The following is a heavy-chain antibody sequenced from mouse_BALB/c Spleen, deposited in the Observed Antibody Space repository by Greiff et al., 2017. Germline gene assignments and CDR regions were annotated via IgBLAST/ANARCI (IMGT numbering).Heavy chain of an antibody. CDR2: IWGDGST. Sequence: VKLQESGPGLVAPSQSLSITCTVSGFSLTGYGVNWVRQPPGKGLEWLGMIWGDGSTDYNSALKSRLSISKDNSKSQVFLKMNSLQTDDTARYYCAREDYGSSLYYAMDYWGQGTSVTVSS. D-gene: IGHD1-1*01. J-gene: IGHJ4*01. CDR1: GFSLTGYG. CDR3: AREDYGSSLYYAMDY. V-gene: IGHV2-6-7*01.